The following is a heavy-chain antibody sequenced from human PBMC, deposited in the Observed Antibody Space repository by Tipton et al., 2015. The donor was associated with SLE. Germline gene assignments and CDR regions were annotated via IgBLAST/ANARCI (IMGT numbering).Heavy chain of an antibody. CDR2: IYHSGST. Sequence: LRLSCAASGFTFSSYEMSRVRQAPGKGLEWVGSIYHSGSTYYNPSLKSRVTISVDTSKNQFSLKLSSVTAADTAVYYCASGPSNSLPPRIWGQGTLVTVSS. CDR1: GFTFSSYE. V-gene: IGHV4-38-2*01. CDR3: ASGPSNSLPPRI. J-gene: IGHJ4*02. D-gene: IGHD4-11*01.